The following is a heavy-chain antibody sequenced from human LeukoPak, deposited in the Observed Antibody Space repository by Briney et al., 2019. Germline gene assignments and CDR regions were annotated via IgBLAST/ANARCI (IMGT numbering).Heavy chain of an antibody. D-gene: IGHD3-16*02. V-gene: IGHV4-59*08. J-gene: IGHJ3*02. CDR2: IYYSGST. CDR3: ARYLMITFGGVIGNAFDI. CDR1: GASISSYY. Sequence: SETLSLTCTVSGASISSYYWSWIRQPPGKGLEWIGYIYYSGSTNYNPSLMSRVTISVDTSKNQFSLNLSSVTAADTAVYYCARYLMITFGGVIGNAFDIWGQGTMVSVSS.